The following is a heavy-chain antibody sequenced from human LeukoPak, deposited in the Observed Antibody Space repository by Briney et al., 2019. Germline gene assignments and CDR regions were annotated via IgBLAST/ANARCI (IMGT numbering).Heavy chain of an antibody. V-gene: IGHV3-30*04. J-gene: IGHJ6*03. Sequence: GGSLRLSCAASGFTFSSYAMHWVRQAPGKGLEWVAVISYDGSNKYYADSVKGRFTISRDNSKNTLYLQMNSLRAEDTAVYYCARGGDYYKAYYYYMDVWGKGTTVTVSS. CDR3: ARGGDYYKAYYYYMDV. CDR1: GFTFSSYA. CDR2: ISYDGSNK. D-gene: IGHD4-17*01.